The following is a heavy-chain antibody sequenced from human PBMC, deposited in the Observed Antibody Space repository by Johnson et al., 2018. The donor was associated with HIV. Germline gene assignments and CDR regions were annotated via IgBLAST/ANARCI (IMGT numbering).Heavy chain of an antibody. J-gene: IGHJ3*02. V-gene: IGHV3-30*04. D-gene: IGHD6-19*01. Sequence: QVQLVESGGGVVQPGTSLRLSCAASGFTFRNYAMHWVRQAPGKGLEWVAVISYDGSNKYYADSVKGRFTISRDNSKNTLSLQMNSPRVDDTAIYYCAKDRQWGPRDAFDIWGQGTMVTVSS. CDR2: ISYDGSNK. CDR1: GFTFRNYA. CDR3: AKDRQWGPRDAFDI.